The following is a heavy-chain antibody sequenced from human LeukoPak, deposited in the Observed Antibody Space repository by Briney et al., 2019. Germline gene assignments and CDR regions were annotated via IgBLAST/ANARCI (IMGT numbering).Heavy chain of an antibody. CDR1: GFTFNTYS. Sequence: PGGSLRLSCVASGFTFNTYSMHWVRQAPGKGLEWVAVLSFDGDEKHYADSVKGRFTISRDNSKSTLYLQMNSLRDDDSAAYFCARVYLERLTAGYFDHWGQGTQVTVSP. D-gene: IGHD2-8*01. CDR3: ARVYLERLTAGYFDH. CDR2: LSFDGDEK. J-gene: IGHJ4*02. V-gene: IGHV3-30-3*01.